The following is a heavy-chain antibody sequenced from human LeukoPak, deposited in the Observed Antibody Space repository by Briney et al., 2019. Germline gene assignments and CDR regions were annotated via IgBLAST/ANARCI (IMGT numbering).Heavy chain of an antibody. CDR2: IKKDGSEK. CDR1: GFIFSGSW. V-gene: IGHV3-7*03. Sequence: GGSLRLSCTASGFIFSGSWMAWIRQAPGKGLEWVAIIKKDGSEKYYVDSMKGRFTISRDNAKNSLFLQMNSLRAKDTAIYYCTTDTWYSAGHWGQGTLVTVSS. J-gene: IGHJ4*02. D-gene: IGHD2-15*01. CDR3: TTDTWYSAGH.